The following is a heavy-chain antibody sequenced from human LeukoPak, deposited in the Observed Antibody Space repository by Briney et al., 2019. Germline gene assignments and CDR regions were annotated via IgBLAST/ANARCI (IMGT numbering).Heavy chain of an antibody. CDR1: GFTFNRSW. CDR2: IKEDGSEK. V-gene: IGHV3-7*01. Sequence: GGSLRLSCAASGFTFNRSWMHWVRQAPGKGLEWVASIKEDGSEKYYVDSVKGRFTISRDNAKNSVYLQMNSLRAGDTAMYYCASSGWYSTPNWFDPWGQGTLVIVSS. D-gene: IGHD6-19*01. J-gene: IGHJ5*02. CDR3: ASSGWYSTPNWFDP.